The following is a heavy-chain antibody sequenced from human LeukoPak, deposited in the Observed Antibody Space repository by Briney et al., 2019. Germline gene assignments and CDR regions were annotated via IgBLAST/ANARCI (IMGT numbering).Heavy chain of an antibody. CDR2: IRYDGGNK. J-gene: IGHJ4*02. CDR3: AKVRSSGWENFDY. D-gene: IGHD6-19*01. V-gene: IGHV3-30*02. Sequence: GGSLRLSCAASGFTFSSYGMHWVRQAPGKGLEWVAFIRYDGGNKYYADSVKGRFTISRDNSKNTLYLQMNSLRAEDTAVYYCAKVRSSGWENFDYWGQGTLVTVSS. CDR1: GFTFSSYG.